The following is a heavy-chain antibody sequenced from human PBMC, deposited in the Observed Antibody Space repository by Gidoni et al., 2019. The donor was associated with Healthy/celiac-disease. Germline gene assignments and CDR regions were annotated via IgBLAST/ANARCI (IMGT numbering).Heavy chain of an antibody. CDR1: GGTFSSYA. Sequence: QVQLVQSGAEVKKPGSTVKVSCKASGGTFSSYAISWVRQAPGQGLEWMGGINPIFGTANYAQKFQGRVTITADESTSTAYMELSSMRSEDTAVYYCARDYYDSSGYYLPFDYWGQGTLVTVSS. D-gene: IGHD3-22*01. V-gene: IGHV1-69*01. CDR3: ARDYYDSSGYYLPFDY. CDR2: INPIFGTA. J-gene: IGHJ4*02.